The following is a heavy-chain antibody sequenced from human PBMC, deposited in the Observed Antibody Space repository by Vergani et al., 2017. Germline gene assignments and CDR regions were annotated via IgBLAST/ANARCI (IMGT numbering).Heavy chain of an antibody. Sequence: QITLKESGPTLVKPTQTLTLTCTFSGFSLSTSGVGVGWIRQPPGKALEWLALIYWDDDKRYSPSLKSRLTITKDTSKNQVVLTMTNMDPVDTATYYCAHRRNVGGLWDYYDSSGYYRGNYFDYWGQGTLVTVSS. J-gene: IGHJ4*02. CDR1: GFSLSTSGVG. V-gene: IGHV2-5*02. CDR3: AHRRNVGGLWDYYDSSGYYRGNYFDY. D-gene: IGHD3-22*01. CDR2: IYWDDDK.